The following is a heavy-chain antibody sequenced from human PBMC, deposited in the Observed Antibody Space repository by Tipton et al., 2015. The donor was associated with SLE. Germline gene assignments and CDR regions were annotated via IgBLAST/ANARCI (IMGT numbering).Heavy chain of an antibody. D-gene: IGHD3-22*01. CDR3: ARGPPFGYHSSGYYYNY. J-gene: IGHJ4*02. CDR1: GGSFRGYY. V-gene: IGHV4-34*01. Sequence: LRLSCAVYGGSFRGYYWSWIRQPPGKGLEWIGEINHGGSTNYNPSLKSRVTISVDTSKNQISLKLSSVTAADAAVYYCARGPPFGYHSSGYYYNYWGQGTLVTVSS. CDR2: INHGGST.